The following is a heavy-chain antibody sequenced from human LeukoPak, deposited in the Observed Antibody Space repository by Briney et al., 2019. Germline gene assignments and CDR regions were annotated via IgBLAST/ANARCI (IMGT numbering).Heavy chain of an antibody. CDR2: FDPEDGET. J-gene: IGHJ5*02. CDR1: GYTLTELS. V-gene: IGHV1-24*01. CDR3: ATTFWSGYHNWFDP. D-gene: IGHD3-3*01. Sequence: GSSVKASCKVSGYTLTELSMHWVRQAPGKGLEWMGGFDPEDGETIYAQKFQGRVTMTEDTSTDTAYMELSSLRSEDTAVYYCATTFWSGYHNWFDPWGQGTLVTVSS.